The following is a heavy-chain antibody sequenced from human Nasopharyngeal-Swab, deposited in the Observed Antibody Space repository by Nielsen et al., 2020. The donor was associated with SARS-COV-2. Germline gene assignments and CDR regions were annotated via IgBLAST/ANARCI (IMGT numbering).Heavy chain of an antibody. J-gene: IGHJ3*02. CDR3: ARDSSGWYEDAFDI. CDR1: GGSISSYY. CDR2: IYYRGST. V-gene: IGHV4-59*12. D-gene: IGHD6-19*01. Sequence: SETLSLTCTVSGGSISSYYWSWIRQPPGKGLEWIGYIYYRGSTNYNPSLKSRVTISVDTSKNQFSLKLSSVTAADTAVYYCARDSSGWYEDAFDIWGQGTMVTVSS.